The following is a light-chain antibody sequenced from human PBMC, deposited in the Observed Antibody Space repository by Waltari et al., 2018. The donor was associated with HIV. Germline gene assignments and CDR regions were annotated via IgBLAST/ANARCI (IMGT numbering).Light chain of an antibody. V-gene: IGKV1-39*01. CDR2: SAS. Sequence: DIQLTQSASSLSAALGDRFVITCRASQAISTYLNWYQQKAGKAPVLLVYSASTLQSGAPSRFRCSGSGRDFTLSISGLQPEDFATYICQQSYESPFNFGPGTK. J-gene: IGKJ3*01. CDR1: QAISTY. CDR3: QQSYESPFN.